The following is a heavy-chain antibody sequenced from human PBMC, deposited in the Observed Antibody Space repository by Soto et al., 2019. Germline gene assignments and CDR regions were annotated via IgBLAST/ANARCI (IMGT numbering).Heavy chain of an antibody. D-gene: IGHD1-26*01. CDR1: GYTLTELS. CDR2: FDPEDGET. J-gene: IGHJ6*02. V-gene: IGHV1-24*01. Sequence: ASVKVSCKVSGYTLTELSMHWVRQAPGKGLEWMGGFDPEDGETIYAQKFQGRVTMTEDTSTDTAYLQWSSLKASDTAMYYCARSTTLYYYGMDVWGQGTTVTVS. CDR3: ARSTTLYYYGMDV.